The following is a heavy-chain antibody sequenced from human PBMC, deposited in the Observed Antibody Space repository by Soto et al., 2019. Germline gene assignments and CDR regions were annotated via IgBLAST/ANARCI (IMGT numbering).Heavy chain of an antibody. J-gene: IGHJ4*02. Sequence: QVQLQESGPGLVKPSGTLSLTCTVSGDSMSISNWWNWVRQPPGKGLEWIGEAHHSGRPNYNPSLKGRVTISVDKSKNLFSPKLNSVTAADTAVYYCARSEATVLDSWGQGTLVTVSS. D-gene: IGHD4-17*01. CDR1: GDSMSISNW. V-gene: IGHV4-4*02. CDR2: AHHSGRP. CDR3: ARSEATVLDS.